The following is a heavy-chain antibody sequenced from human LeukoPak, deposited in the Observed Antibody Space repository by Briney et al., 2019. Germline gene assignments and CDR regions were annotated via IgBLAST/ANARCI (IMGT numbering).Heavy chain of an antibody. CDR1: GGSISTSSYY. V-gene: IGHV4-39*07. J-gene: IGHJ4*02. CDR3: ARGGYYDSSDYYKR. D-gene: IGHD3-22*01. CDR2: IFYSGST. Sequence: SETLSLTCTVSGGSISTSSYYWGWVRQPPGKGLEWIGNIFYSGSTYYSPSLKSRVTISLDTSRNQFSLKLNSVTAADTAVYYCARGGYYDSSDYYKRWGQGTLVTVSS.